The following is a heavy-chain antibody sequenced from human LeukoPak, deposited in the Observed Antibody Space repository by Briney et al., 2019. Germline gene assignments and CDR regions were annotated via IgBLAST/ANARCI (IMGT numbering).Heavy chain of an antibody. CDR1: GFTFDDYA. Sequence: PGRSLRLSCAASGFTFDDYAMHWVRQAPGKGLEWVSGISWNSGSIGYADSVKGRFTISRDNAKNSLYLQMNSLRAEDTALYYCAKDLSLWFGAPTVVWYFDLWGRGTLVTVSS. V-gene: IGHV3-9*01. CDR2: ISWNSGSI. CDR3: AKDLSLWFGAPTVVWYFDL. J-gene: IGHJ2*01. D-gene: IGHD3-10*01.